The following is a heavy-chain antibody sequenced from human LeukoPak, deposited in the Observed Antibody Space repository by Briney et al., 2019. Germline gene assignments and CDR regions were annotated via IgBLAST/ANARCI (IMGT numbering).Heavy chain of an antibody. Sequence: SETLSLTCTVSGYSISSGYYWGWIRQPPGKGLEWIGSIYQSGSTYYNPSLKSRVTISVDTSKNQFSLKLSSVTAADTAVYFCARVPGPNWFDPWGQGTLVTVSS. CDR2: IYQSGST. CDR3: ARVPGPNWFDP. V-gene: IGHV4-38-2*02. J-gene: IGHJ5*02. CDR1: GYSISSGYY.